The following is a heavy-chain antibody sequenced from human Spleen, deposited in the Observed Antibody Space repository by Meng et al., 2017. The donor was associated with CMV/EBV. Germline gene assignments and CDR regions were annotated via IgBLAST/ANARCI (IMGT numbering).Heavy chain of an antibody. CDR2: IYYSGTT. Sequence: SETLSLTCSVSGGSITTGDFYWSWIRQSPEKGLEWIGYIYYSGTTYYNPSLKSRVTISLDTSKNQFSLNLRSVTVADTAVYYCARPTKYNWFDPWGQGTLVTVSS. J-gene: IGHJ5*02. D-gene: IGHD1-1*01. CDR1: GGSITTGDFY. V-gene: IGHV4-30-4*08. CDR3: ARPTKYNWFDP.